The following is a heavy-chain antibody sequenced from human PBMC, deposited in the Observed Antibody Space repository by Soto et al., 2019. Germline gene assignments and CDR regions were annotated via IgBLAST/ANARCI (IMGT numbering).Heavy chain of an antibody. CDR2: MLHSGTT. J-gene: IGHJ3*01. V-gene: IGHV4-4*02. Sequence: QVQLQESGPGLVKPSGTLSLTCAVSGDSISSPKWWTWVRQPPGKGLEWIGDMLHSGTTNYNPSLKSRVTISVDKSKNQFSLNLYSVTAADTAVYYCAYSPGWYRHDLWRPGTLVIVSS. CDR1: GDSISSPKW. CDR3: AYSPGWYRHDL. D-gene: IGHD6-19*01.